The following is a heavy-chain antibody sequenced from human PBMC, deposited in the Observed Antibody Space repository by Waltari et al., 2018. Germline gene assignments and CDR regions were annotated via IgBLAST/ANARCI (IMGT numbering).Heavy chain of an antibody. J-gene: IGHJ4*02. CDR1: GFTFSSNF. CDR3: ATGRYRFFDY. Sequence: EVQLVESGGGSIQPGGSLRLSCGASGFTFSSNFMSWARQAPGKGLEWVSINYNDGTTYYGDSVKGRFTIYRDNSKSTMYLQMNTLRTEDTAVYYCATGRYRFFDYWGQGTLVTVSS. D-gene: IGHD1-26*01. CDR2: NYNDGTT. V-gene: IGHV3-53*01.